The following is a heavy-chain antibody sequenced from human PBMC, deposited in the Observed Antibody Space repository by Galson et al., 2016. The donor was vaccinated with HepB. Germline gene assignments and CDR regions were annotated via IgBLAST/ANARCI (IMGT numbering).Heavy chain of an antibody. CDR3: ARDGNNWVWNYLTGMDV. Sequence: SLRLSCAASGFTFRSYAMHWVRQAPGKGLEWVAVIWYDGSNKYYADSVKGRFTISRDNSKNTLNLQMTTLRGEDTAVYYCARDGNNWVWNYLTGMDVWGQGTTVTVSS. V-gene: IGHV3-33*01. J-gene: IGHJ6*02. CDR1: GFTFRSYA. D-gene: IGHD1-7*01. CDR2: IWYDGSNK.